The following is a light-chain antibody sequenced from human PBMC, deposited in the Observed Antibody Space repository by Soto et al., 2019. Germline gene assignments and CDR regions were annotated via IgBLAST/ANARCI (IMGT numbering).Light chain of an antibody. J-gene: IGKJ4*01. V-gene: IGKV3-11*01. Sequence: EIVLTQSPATLSLSPGERATLSSRASQSVSSYLTWYQQKPGQAPRLLMYDASNRATGIPARFSGSGSGTDFTLTISSLEPEDFAVYFCHQRSNWPLTFGGGTKVEIK. CDR2: DAS. CDR1: QSVSSY. CDR3: HQRSNWPLT.